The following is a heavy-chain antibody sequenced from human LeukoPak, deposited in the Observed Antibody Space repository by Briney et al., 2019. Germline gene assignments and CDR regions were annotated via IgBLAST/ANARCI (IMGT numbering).Heavy chain of an antibody. CDR1: AFTFSSYS. J-gene: IGHJ6*03. Sequence: GGSLRLSCVASAFTFSSYSMNWVRQAPGEGLEWVSSISSSGSYIYYADSVKGRFTISRDNAKKSLYLQMNSLRAEDTAVYYCARVGPWVNPDYYYYMDVWGKGTTVTVSS. CDR2: ISSSGSYI. V-gene: IGHV3-21*01. D-gene: IGHD1-14*01. CDR3: ARVGPWVNPDYYYYMDV.